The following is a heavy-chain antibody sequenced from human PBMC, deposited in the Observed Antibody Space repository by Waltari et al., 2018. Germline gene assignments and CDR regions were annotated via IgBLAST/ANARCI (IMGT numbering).Heavy chain of an antibody. CDR3: AIYSSGWYP. CDR2: INPRGGTT. CDR1: GNTFTSYY. D-gene: IGHD6-19*01. V-gene: IGHV1-46*01. Sequence: QVQLVQSGAEVKKPGASVKVSCKASGNTFTSYYVHWVRQAPGQGLEWMGLINPRGGTTTDAQQFQGRVTMTGDTSTSRVYMELSSLRSEDTAVYYCAIYSSGWYPWGQGTLVTVSS. J-gene: IGHJ5*02.